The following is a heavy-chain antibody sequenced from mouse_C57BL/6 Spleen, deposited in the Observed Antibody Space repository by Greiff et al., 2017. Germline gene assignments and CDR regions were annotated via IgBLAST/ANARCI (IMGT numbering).Heavy chain of an antibody. D-gene: IGHD1-1*01. CDR3: SRESYGSSAWDFDV. CDR1: GYTFTSYW. J-gene: IGHJ1*03. Sequence: QVQLQQPGAELVKPGASVKLSCKASGYTFTSYWMHWVKQRPGQGLEWIGMIHPNSGSTNYNEKFKSKATLTVDKSSSTAYMPLSSLPSEDSAVYYGSRESYGSSAWDFDVWGTGTTVTVAS. CDR2: IHPNSGST. V-gene: IGHV1-64*01.